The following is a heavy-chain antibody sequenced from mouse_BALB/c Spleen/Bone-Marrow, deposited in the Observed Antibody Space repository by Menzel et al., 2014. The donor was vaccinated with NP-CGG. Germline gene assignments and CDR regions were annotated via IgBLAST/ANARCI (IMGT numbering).Heavy chain of an antibody. V-gene: IGHV14-3*02. J-gene: IGHJ1*01. Sequence: VQLQQSGAELVKPGASVKLSCTAPGFNIKDIYMHWVKQRPEQGLEWIGRIDPANGNTKYDPKFQGKATITADTSSNTAYLQLSSLTSEDTAVYHCARYDYGWYFSVWGAGTTVTVSS. D-gene: IGHD2-4*01. CDR3: ARYDYGWYFSV. CDR2: IDPANGNT. CDR1: GFNIKDIY.